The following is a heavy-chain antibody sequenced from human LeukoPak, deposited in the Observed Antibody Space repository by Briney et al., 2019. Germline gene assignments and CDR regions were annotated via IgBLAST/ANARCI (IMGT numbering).Heavy chain of an antibody. D-gene: IGHD3-22*01. J-gene: IGHJ3*02. CDR2: IKEEGSEK. CDR3: ARVTSITMIVVVHPDAFDI. CDR1: GFMFSSYW. V-gene: IGHV3-7*01. Sequence: GGSLRLSCAASGFMFSSYWMSWVGQAPGKGLEWVANIKEEGSEKNYVDSVKGRFTISRDNAKNSLYLQMNSLRAEDTAVYYCARVTSITMIVVVHPDAFDIWGQGTMVTVSS.